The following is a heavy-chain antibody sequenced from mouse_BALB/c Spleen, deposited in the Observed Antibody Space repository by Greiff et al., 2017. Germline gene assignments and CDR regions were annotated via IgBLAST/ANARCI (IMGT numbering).Heavy chain of an antibody. Sequence: EVQLQESGGGLVKPGGSLKLSCAASGFTFSSYTMSWVRQTPEKRLEWVATISSGGSYTYYPDSVKGRFTISRDNAKNTLYLQMSSLKSEDTAMYYCTREEDYYGSSYGYWGQGTTLTVSS. CDR3: TREEDYYGSSYGY. CDR1: GFTFSSYT. CDR2: ISSGGSYT. J-gene: IGHJ2*01. D-gene: IGHD1-1*01. V-gene: IGHV5-6-4*01.